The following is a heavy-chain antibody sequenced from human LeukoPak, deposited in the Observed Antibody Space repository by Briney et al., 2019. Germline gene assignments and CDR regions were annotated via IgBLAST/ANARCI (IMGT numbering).Heavy chain of an antibody. CDR3: ARCPVVSPFDY. CDR2: VFYTGST. D-gene: IGHD1-14*01. Sequence: SETLSLTCTVSGASVSPYYWSWIRQPPGKGLEWIGYVFYTGSTTYNPSLKSRVTISVDTSKNQFSLKLSSVTAADTAVYYCARCPVVSPFDYWGQGTLVTVSS. J-gene: IGHJ4*02. CDR1: GASVSPYY. V-gene: IGHV4-59*08.